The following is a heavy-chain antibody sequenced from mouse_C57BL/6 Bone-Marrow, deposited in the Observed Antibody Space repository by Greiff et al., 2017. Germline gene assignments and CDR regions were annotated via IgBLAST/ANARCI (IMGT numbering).Heavy chain of an antibody. Sequence: EVQLVESGGDLVKPGGSLKLSCAASGFTFSSYGMSWVRQTPDKRLEWVATISSGGSYTYYPDSVKGRFTISRDNAKNTLYLQMSSLKSEDTAMYYCARHSLYYSNYYWGQGTLGTVSA. D-gene: IGHD2-5*01. J-gene: IGHJ3*01. V-gene: IGHV5-6*01. CDR2: ISSGGSYT. CDR3: ARHSLYYSNYY. CDR1: GFTFSSYG.